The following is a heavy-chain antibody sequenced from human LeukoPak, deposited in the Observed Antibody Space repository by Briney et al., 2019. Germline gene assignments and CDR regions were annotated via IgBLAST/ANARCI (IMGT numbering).Heavy chain of an antibody. CDR2: IYHSGST. CDR3: ARGQEAGLSVLRYFVHAAAFDY. Sequence: PSETLSLTCAVSGGSISSGGYSWSWIRQPPGKGLEWIGYIYHSGSTYYNPSLKSRVTISVDRSKNQFSLKLSSVTAADTAVYYCARGQEAGLSVLRYFVHAAAFDYWGQGTLVTVSS. V-gene: IGHV4-30-2*01. CDR1: GGSISSGGYS. D-gene: IGHD3-9*01. J-gene: IGHJ4*02.